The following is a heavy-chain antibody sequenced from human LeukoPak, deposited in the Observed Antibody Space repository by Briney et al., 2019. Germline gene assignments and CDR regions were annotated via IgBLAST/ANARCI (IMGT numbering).Heavy chain of an antibody. Sequence: PSETLSLSCAVYGGSFRGYDWSWIRQPPGKGLEWIGEINQSGSTNYNSSLKSRVTISIDTSKKQFSLKLTSVTAADAAVYFCARTWSPDWYFDLWGRGTLVIVSS. J-gene: IGHJ2*01. D-gene: IGHD2-8*01. V-gene: IGHV4-34*01. CDR1: GGSFRGYD. CDR2: INQSGST. CDR3: ARTWSPDWYFDL.